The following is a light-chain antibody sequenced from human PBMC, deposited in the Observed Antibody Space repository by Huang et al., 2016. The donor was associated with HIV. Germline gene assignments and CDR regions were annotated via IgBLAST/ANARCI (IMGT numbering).Light chain of an antibody. Sequence: EVVMTQSPATLSVSPGEGATLSCRASQSVSSNLAWFQQKQGQPPRLLIYGVSTRATGVPARFSGSGSGTEFTLTISSLQSEDFAVYYCQQYNNWPRTFGQGTKVEI. V-gene: IGKV3-15*01. CDR3: QQYNNWPRT. CDR2: GVS. J-gene: IGKJ1*01. CDR1: QSVSSN.